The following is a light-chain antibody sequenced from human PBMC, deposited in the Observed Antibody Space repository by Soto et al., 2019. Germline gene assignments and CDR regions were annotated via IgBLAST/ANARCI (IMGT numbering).Light chain of an antibody. Sequence: DMHMSESRCTLSASVGDRVTITCQATQTISTSLALYQQIPGRAPKLMIYKASILDTGVPSRFSGSGSGTEFTLTISSLQPDDFATYYCQHYNSYSEAFGQGTKVDI. CDR3: QHYNSYSEA. CDR1: QTISTS. V-gene: IGKV1-5*03. J-gene: IGKJ1*01. CDR2: KAS.